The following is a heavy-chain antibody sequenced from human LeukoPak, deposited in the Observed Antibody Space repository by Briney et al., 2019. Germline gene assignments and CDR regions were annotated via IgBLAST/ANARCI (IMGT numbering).Heavy chain of an antibody. V-gene: IGHV3-23*01. Sequence: GGSLRLSCAVSGFIFSSYAMSWVRQAPGKGLEWVSAISGSGDSTYYADSVKGRFTISRDNSKNTLYLQMNSLRAEDTAVYYCAKDRRSTLSFDYWGQGTLVTVSS. CDR1: GFIFSSYA. J-gene: IGHJ4*02. CDR3: AKDRRSTLSFDY. CDR2: ISGSGDST.